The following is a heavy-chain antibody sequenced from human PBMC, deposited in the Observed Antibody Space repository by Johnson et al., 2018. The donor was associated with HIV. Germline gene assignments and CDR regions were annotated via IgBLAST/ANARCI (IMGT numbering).Heavy chain of an antibody. Sequence: QVQLVESGGGVVQPGRSLRLSCAASGFTFISYAMHWVRQAPGKGLEWVAVISYDGSNKYYADSVKGRFTISRDNSKNTLYLQMNSLRAEDTAVYYCASLSSSLFGAFDIWGQGTMVTVSS. CDR3: ASLSSSLFGAFDI. V-gene: IGHV3-30*14. CDR1: GFTFISYA. D-gene: IGHD6-13*01. CDR2: ISYDGSNK. J-gene: IGHJ3*02.